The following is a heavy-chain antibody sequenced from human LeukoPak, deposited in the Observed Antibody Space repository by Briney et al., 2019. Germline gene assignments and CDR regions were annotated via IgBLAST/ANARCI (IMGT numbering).Heavy chain of an antibody. D-gene: IGHD5-18*01. CDR1: GFTFSTYW. CDR2: INSDGSIA. Sequence: GGSLRLSCAASGFTFSTYWMHWVRQVPGKGLVWVSRINSDGSIADYADAVKGRFTISRDNTRNTLYLEMNSLRAEDTALYFCAPEGGSSYDYWGQGTLVTVSS. V-gene: IGHV3-74*01. CDR3: APEGGSSYDY. J-gene: IGHJ4*02.